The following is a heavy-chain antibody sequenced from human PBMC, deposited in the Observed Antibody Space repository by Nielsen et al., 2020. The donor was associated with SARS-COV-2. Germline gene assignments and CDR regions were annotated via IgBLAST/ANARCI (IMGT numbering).Heavy chain of an antibody. D-gene: IGHD3-9*01. CDR3: ARRSRYFDWLPLDYYYYGMDV. CDR2: IIPIFGTA. V-gene: IGHV1-69*13. J-gene: IGHJ6*02. CDR1: GYTFNRFD. Sequence: SVKVSCKASGYTFNRFDISWVRQAPGQGLEWMGGIIPIFGTANYAQKFQGRVTITADESTSTAYMELSSLRSEDTAVYYCARRSRYFDWLPLDYYYYGMDVWGQGTTVTVSS.